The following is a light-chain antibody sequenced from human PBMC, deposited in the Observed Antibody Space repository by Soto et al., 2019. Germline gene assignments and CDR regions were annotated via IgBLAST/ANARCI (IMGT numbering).Light chain of an antibody. V-gene: IGLV2-14*01. J-gene: IGLJ3*02. CDR3: SSYTSSSTRV. CDR2: EVS. CDR1: SSDAGGYNY. Sequence: QSVLTQPASVSGSPGQSITISCTGTSSDAGGYNYVSWYQQHPGKAPKLMIYEVSNRPSGVSNRFSGSKSGNTASLTISGLQAEDEADYYCSSYTSSSTRVFGGGTKVTVL.